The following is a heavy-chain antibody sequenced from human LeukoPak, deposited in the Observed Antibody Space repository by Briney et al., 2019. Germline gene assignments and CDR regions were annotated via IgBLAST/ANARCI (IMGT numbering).Heavy chain of an antibody. V-gene: IGHV4-34*01. CDR1: GGSFSGYY. CDR2: INHSGST. D-gene: IGHD4-17*01. Sequence: SETLSLTCAVYGGSFSGYYWSWIRQPPGKGLERIGEINHSGSTNYNPSLKSRVTISVDTSKNQFSLKLSSVTAADTAVYYCARSLYGYFDYWGQGTLVTVSS. J-gene: IGHJ4*02. CDR3: ARSLYGYFDY.